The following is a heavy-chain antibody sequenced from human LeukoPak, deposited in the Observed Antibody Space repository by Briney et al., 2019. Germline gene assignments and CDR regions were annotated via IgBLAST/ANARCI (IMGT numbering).Heavy chain of an antibody. CDR2: IYPGDSDT. CDR3: ARNSYDSRGYYYFDY. J-gene: IGHJ4*02. D-gene: IGHD3-22*01. Sequence: GESLKISCKGSGYSFTSYWIVWVRQMPGKGLEWMGIIYPGDSDTKYSPSFQGQVTISADKSISTAYLQWSSLKASDTAMYYCARNSYDSRGYYYFDYWGQGTLVTVSS. CDR1: GYSFTSYW. V-gene: IGHV5-51*01.